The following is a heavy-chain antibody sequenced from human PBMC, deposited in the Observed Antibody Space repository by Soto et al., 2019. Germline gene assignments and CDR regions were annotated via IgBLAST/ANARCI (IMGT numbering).Heavy chain of an antibody. D-gene: IGHD5-18*01. CDR2: IYYSGST. CDR3: ARCRGYRYGWRA. J-gene: IGHJ5*02. Sequence: SETLSLTCTVSGGSISSYYWSWIRQPPGKGLEWIGYIYYSGSTNYNPSLKSRVTISVDTSKNQFSLKLSSVTAADTAVYYCARCRGYRYGWRAWGQRTLVTVSS. CDR1: GGSISSYY. V-gene: IGHV4-59*01.